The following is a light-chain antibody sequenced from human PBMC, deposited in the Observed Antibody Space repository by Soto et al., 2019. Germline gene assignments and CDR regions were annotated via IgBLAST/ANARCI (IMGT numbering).Light chain of an antibody. CDR2: DAS. Sequence: EIVLTQSPGTLSLSPGERATLSCRASQSVSSSYLAWYQQKPGQAPRLLIYDASTRPTGIPDRIGGSGSGTDFALTISRLEPEDFAVYYWQQYGSSPWTFGQGTRVEIK. CDR1: QSVSSSY. J-gene: IGKJ1*01. V-gene: IGKV3-20*01. CDR3: QQYGSSPWT.